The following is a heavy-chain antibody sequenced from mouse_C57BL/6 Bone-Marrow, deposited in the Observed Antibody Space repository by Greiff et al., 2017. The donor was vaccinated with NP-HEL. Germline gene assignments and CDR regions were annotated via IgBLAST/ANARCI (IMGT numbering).Heavy chain of an antibody. D-gene: IGHD2-14*01. V-gene: IGHV1-76*01. Sequence: VQLQQSGAELVRPGASVKLSCKASGYTFTDYYINWVKQRPGQGLEWIARIYPGSGNTYYNEKFKGKATLTAEKSSSTAYMQLSSLTSEDSAVYFCARIGLFYAMDYWGQGTSVTVSS. J-gene: IGHJ4*01. CDR3: ARIGLFYAMDY. CDR2: IYPGSGNT. CDR1: GYTFTDYY.